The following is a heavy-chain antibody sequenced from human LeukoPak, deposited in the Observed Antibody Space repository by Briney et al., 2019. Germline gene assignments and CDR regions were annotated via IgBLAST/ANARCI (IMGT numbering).Heavy chain of an antibody. CDR3: ARDLMYSSTWETFN. Sequence: ASVKVSCKASGYTFPSYGINWVRQAPGQGLKWMEWISVYNGNTNYAQNLQGRVTMTTDTSTSTAYMELRSLRSDDTAVYYCARDLMYSSTWETFNWGQGTLVTVSS. CDR2: ISVYNGNT. V-gene: IGHV1-18*01. J-gene: IGHJ4*02. D-gene: IGHD6-13*01. CDR1: GYTFPSYG.